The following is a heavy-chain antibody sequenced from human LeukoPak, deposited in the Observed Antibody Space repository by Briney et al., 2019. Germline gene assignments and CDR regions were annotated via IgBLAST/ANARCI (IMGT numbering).Heavy chain of an antibody. V-gene: IGHV3-23*01. Sequence: GGSLRLSCAASGFTFSSYAMSWVRQAPGKGLEWVSAISGSGGSAYYADSVKGRFTISRDNSKNTLYLQMNGLRAEDTAVYYCAKDVRAYSSGPFDYWGQGTLVTVSS. J-gene: IGHJ4*02. D-gene: IGHD6-19*01. CDR3: AKDVRAYSSGPFDY. CDR2: ISGSGGSA. CDR1: GFTFSSYA.